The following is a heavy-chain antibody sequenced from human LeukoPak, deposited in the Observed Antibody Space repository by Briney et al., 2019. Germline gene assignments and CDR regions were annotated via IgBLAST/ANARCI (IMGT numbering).Heavy chain of an antibody. Sequence: ASVKVSCKASGYTFTSYDINWVRQATGQGLEWMGWMNPNSGNTGYAQKFQGRVTMTRNTSISTAYMELSRLRSDDTAVYYCAKEVCSGWEVGFDYWGQGTLVTVSS. CDR3: AKEVCSGWEVGFDY. CDR1: GYTFTSYD. CDR2: MNPNSGNT. D-gene: IGHD6-19*01. V-gene: IGHV1-8*01. J-gene: IGHJ4*02.